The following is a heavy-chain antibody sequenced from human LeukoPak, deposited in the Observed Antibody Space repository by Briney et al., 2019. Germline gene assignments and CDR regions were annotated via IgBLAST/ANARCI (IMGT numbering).Heavy chain of an antibody. Sequence: PGGSLSLSCAASGFTCGSYAMHWVRQAPGMGLEGVAVISYDGSNKYYADSVKGRFTISRDNSKNTLYLQMNSLRAEDTAVYYCARGFLPYGSGNSWLDPWGQGTLVTVSS. D-gene: IGHD3-10*01. CDR3: ARGFLPYGSGNSWLDP. CDR2: ISYDGSNK. J-gene: IGHJ5*02. CDR1: GFTCGSYA. V-gene: IGHV3-30*04.